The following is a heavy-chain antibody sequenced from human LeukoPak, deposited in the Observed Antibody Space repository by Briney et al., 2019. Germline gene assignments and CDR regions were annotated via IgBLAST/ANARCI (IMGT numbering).Heavy chain of an antibody. CDR2: IGSAGDT. Sequence: GGSLRLSCAASRFTFSSYDMHWVREATGRGLEWVSTIGSAGDTYYPGSVRGRFTISRENAKNALYLQMNSLRAGDTAVYYSARGGTHTGYEFDYWGQGTLVTVSS. CDR1: RFTFSSYD. D-gene: IGHD5-12*01. J-gene: IGHJ4*02. CDR3: ARGGTHTGYEFDY. V-gene: IGHV3-13*04.